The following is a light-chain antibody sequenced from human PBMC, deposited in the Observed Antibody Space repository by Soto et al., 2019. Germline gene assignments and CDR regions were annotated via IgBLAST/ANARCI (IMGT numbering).Light chain of an antibody. Sequence: QSVLTQSPSASGTPGQRVTISCSGSTSNIGSNYVYWYQQFPGTAPKLLIFGKNRRPSGVPDRFSGSKSDTSASLAISGLRSEDEADYYCAVWDESLRGYVFASGTKVTVL. V-gene: IGLV1-47*02. J-gene: IGLJ1*01. CDR1: TSNIGSNY. CDR3: AVWDESLRGYV. CDR2: GKN.